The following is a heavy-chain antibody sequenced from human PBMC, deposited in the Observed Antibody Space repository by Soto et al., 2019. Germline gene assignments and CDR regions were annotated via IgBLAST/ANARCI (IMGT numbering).Heavy chain of an antibody. J-gene: IGHJ4*02. Sequence: PGGSLRLSCAASAFTFSSYEMNWVRQAPGKGLEWVSYISSSGSTIYYADSVKGRFTISRDNAKNSLYLQMNSLRAEDTAVYYCARQRLYYYDSSGYFDYWGQGTLVTVSS. CDR2: ISSSGSTI. D-gene: IGHD3-22*01. V-gene: IGHV3-48*03. CDR3: ARQRLYYYDSSGYFDY. CDR1: AFTFSSYE.